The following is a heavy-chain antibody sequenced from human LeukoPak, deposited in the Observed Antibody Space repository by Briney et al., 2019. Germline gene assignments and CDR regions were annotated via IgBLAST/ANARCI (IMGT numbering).Heavy chain of an antibody. CDR3: ARVDYGDLYYYYYMDV. CDR2: INPNSGGT. Sequence: GASVKVSCKASGYTFTGYYMHWVRQAPGQGLEWMGWINPNSGGTNYAQKLQGRVTMTTDTSTSTAYMELRSLRSDDTAVYYCARVDYGDLYYYYYMDVWGKGTTVTVSS. D-gene: IGHD4-17*01. CDR1: GYTFTGYY. V-gene: IGHV1-2*02. J-gene: IGHJ6*03.